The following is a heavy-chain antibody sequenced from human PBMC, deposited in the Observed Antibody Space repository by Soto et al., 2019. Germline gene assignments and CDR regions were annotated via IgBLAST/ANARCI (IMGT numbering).Heavy chain of an antibody. CDR3: ARDRGGSSSAFGY. D-gene: IGHD6-6*01. Sequence: ETLSLTCTVSGGSISSYYWSWIRQPPGKGLEWIGYIYYSGGTNYNPSLKSRVTISVDTSKNQFSLKLSSVTAADTAVYYCARDRGGSSSAFGYWGQGTLVTVSS. V-gene: IGHV4-59*01. CDR1: GGSISSYY. J-gene: IGHJ4*02. CDR2: IYYSGGT.